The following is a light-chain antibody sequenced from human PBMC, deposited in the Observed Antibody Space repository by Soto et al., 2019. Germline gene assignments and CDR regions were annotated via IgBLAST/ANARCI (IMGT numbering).Light chain of an antibody. CDR3: AVWDDRLNGYV. CDR1: SSNIGSNT. Sequence: QSVLTQPPSASGTPGQRVTISCSGSSSNIGSNTVNWYQHLPGAAPKLLIQSNDQRPSGVPDRFSGSQSGTSASLAISGLQSEDEADYYCAVWDDRLNGYVFGTGTNLTVL. CDR2: SND. V-gene: IGLV1-44*01. J-gene: IGLJ1*01.